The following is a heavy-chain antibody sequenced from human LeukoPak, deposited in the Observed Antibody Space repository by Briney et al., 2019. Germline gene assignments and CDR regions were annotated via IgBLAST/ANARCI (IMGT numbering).Heavy chain of an antibody. CDR1: GFTFSSYG. CDR2: IWYDGSNK. D-gene: IGHD3-22*01. J-gene: IGHJ4*02. CDR3: TTEYNFNYYDSSGYYY. V-gene: IGHV3-33*01. Sequence: GGSLRLSCAASGFTFSSYGMHWVRQAPGKGLEWVAVIWYDGSNKYYADSVKGRFTISRDNSKNTLYLQMNSPKTEDTAVYYCTTEYNFNYYDSSGYYYWGQGTLVTVS.